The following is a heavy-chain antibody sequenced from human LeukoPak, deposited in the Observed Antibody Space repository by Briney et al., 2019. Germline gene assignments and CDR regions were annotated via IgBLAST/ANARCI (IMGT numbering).Heavy chain of an antibody. J-gene: IGHJ3*02. V-gene: IGHV3-23*01. CDR2: ISGSGGIT. D-gene: IGHD3-3*01. Sequence: GGSLRLSCAASGFTFSGYAMSWVRQAPGKGLEWVSDISGSGGITYYADSVRGRFTISRDNSKNTLYLQMNSLRAEDTAVYYCARQLTYYDFWSGDEKMGRDAFDIWGQGTMVTVSS. CDR3: ARQLTYYDFWSGDEKMGRDAFDI. CDR1: GFTFSGYA.